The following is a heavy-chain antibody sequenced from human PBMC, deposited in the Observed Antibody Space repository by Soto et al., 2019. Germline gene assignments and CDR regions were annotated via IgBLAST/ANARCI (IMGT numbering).Heavy chain of an antibody. V-gene: IGHV3-20*04. D-gene: IGHD6-19*01. J-gene: IGHJ4*02. CDR2: INWNGDST. Sequence: EVQLVESGGGVVRPGGSLRLSCAASGFTFDDCGMSWVRQAPGKGLEWVSGINWNGDSTGYVDSVKGRFTISRDNAKNSLYLQMNSLRAEDTALYYCARLKGSGWYSPLDYWGQGTLVTVSS. CDR1: GFTFDDCG. CDR3: ARLKGSGWYSPLDY.